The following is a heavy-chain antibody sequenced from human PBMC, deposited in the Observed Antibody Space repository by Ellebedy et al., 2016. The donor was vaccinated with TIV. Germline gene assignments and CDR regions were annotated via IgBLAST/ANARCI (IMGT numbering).Heavy chain of an antibody. J-gene: IGHJ6*02. CDR2: ISGSGRDA. Sequence: GESLKISCAASGFTLSSYWMSWVRQAPGKGLEWVAAISGSGRDAFYAASVQGRFTISRDTSKDALYLQMNSLRAEDTAVYYCARDRIMYGMDVWGQGTTVTVSS. V-gene: IGHV3-23*01. CDR1: GFTLSSYW. CDR3: ARDRIMYGMDV. D-gene: IGHD2-15*01.